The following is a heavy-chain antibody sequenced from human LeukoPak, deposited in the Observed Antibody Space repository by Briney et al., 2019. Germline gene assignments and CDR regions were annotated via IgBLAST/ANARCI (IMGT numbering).Heavy chain of an antibody. CDR2: IKQDGSEK. CDR3: ARDWVDTAMVRAFDI. V-gene: IGHV3-7*01. J-gene: IGHJ3*02. Sequence: GGSLRLSCAASGFTFSSYAMHWVRQAPGKGLEWVANIKQDGSEKYYVDSVKGRFTISRDNAKNSLYLQMNSLRAEDTAVYYCARDWVDTAMVRAFDIWGQGTMVTVSS. CDR1: GFTFSSYA. D-gene: IGHD5-18*01.